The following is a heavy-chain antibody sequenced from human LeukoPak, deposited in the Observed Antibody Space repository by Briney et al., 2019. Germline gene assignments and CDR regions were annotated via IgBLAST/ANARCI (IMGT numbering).Heavy chain of an antibody. Sequence: SETLSLTCTVSGGSISSSSCYWGWIRQPPGKGLEWIGSIYYSGSTYYNPSLKSRVTISVDTSKNQVSLKVNSVTAADTAVYYCARQPSGYSYGPDYWGQGTLVTVSS. V-gene: IGHV4-39*01. CDR1: GGSISSSSCY. D-gene: IGHD5-18*01. CDR3: ARQPSGYSYGPDY. J-gene: IGHJ4*02. CDR2: IYYSGST.